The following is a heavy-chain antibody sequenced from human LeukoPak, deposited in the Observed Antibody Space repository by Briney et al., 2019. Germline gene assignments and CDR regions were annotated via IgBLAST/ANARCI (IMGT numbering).Heavy chain of an antibody. CDR3: ASRGYSYVGDDY. Sequence: SVKVSCKASGGTFSSYAISWVRQAPGHVLEWMGGIIPIFGTANYAQKFQGRVTITADESTSTAYMELSSLRSEDTAVYYCASRGYSYVGDDYWGQGTLVTVSS. D-gene: IGHD5-18*01. V-gene: IGHV1-69*01. CDR2: IIPIFGTA. J-gene: IGHJ4*02. CDR1: GGTFSSYA.